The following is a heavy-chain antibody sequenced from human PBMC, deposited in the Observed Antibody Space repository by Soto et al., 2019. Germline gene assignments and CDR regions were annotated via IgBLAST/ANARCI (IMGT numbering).Heavy chain of an antibody. J-gene: IGHJ6*01. CDR1: GGTFSSYS. CDR3: SRHVPAAGYYYGRDV. CDR2: IIPIFGTA. Sequence: QVQLVQSGAEVKKPGSSVKVSCKASGGTFSSYSISWVRQAPGQGLEWMGGIIPIFGTANYAQKFQGRVTITADESTSTAYRELSSLGSEDTAVYYCSRHVPAAGYYYGRDVWGQGTTVTVSS. D-gene: IGHD2-2*01. V-gene: IGHV1-69*12.